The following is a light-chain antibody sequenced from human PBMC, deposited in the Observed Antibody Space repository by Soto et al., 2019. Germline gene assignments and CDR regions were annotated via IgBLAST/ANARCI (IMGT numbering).Light chain of an antibody. Sequence: EIVMTQTPLSLSVTPGQSASISCRSSQTLLHSNGKSYLYWYLQKAGQAPQLLIYEVSKRFSGVPDRFSGSGAGTDFTLKISRVEAEDVGVYYCLQSLQLPLTFGGGTKVEIK. J-gene: IGKJ4*01. CDR2: EVS. CDR1: QTLLHSNGKSY. V-gene: IGKV2D-29*01. CDR3: LQSLQLPLT.